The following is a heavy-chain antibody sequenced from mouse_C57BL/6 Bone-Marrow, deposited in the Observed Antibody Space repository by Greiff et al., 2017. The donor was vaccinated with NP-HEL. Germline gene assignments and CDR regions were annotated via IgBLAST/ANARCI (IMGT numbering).Heavy chain of an antibody. CDR2: INPSSGYT. CDR1: GYTFTSYW. Sequence: VQLQQSGAELAKPGASVKLSCKASGYTFTSYWMHWVKQRPGQGLEWIGYINPSSGYTKYNQKFKDKATLTADKSSSKAYMQLSSLTYEDSAVYYCAREGITTVVAFDYWGQGTTLTVSS. D-gene: IGHD1-1*01. CDR3: AREGITTVVAFDY. J-gene: IGHJ2*01. V-gene: IGHV1-7*01.